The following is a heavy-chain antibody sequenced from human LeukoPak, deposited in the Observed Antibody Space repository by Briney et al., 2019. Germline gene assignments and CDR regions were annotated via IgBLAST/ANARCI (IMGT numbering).Heavy chain of an antibody. D-gene: IGHD3-3*01. CDR3: AAFYWSDYYTLFDY. Sequence: GASVKVSCKASGFTFTSSAMQWVRQARGQRLEWIGWIVVGSGNTNYAQKFQERVTITRDMSTSTAYMELSSLRSEDTAVYYCAAFYWSDYYTLFDYWGQGTLVTVSS. J-gene: IGHJ4*02. CDR2: IVVGSGNT. CDR1: GFTFTSSA. V-gene: IGHV1-58*02.